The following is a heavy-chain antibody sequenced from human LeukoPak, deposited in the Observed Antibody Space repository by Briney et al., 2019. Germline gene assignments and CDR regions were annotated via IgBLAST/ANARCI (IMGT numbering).Heavy chain of an antibody. CDR1: GFPFNNYW. V-gene: IGHV3-74*01. D-gene: IGHD1-26*01. Sequence: GGSLRLSCAASGFPFNNYWIHWVRQVPGKGLVWVSRINVDGSDTAYADAVKGRFTISRDNAKNTVFLQMNSLRAEDTAIYYCARTGRGASTTNYWGQGTLVTVS. CDR2: INVDGSDT. CDR3: ARTGRGASTTNY. J-gene: IGHJ4*02.